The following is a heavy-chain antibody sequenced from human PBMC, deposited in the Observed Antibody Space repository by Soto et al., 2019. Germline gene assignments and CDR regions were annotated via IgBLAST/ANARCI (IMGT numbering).Heavy chain of an antibody. J-gene: IGHJ5*02. D-gene: IGHD2-2*01. CDR3: ARVPDR. Sequence: TQSLTSTVSGGYIRSGGYSWSWIRQPPGKGLEWIGYICHSGSTYYNPSLKSRVTISVDRSKNQFSLKLSSVTAADTAVYYCARVPDRWGQGTLVTVSS. CDR1: GGYIRSGGYS. CDR2: ICHSGST. V-gene: IGHV4-30-2*01.